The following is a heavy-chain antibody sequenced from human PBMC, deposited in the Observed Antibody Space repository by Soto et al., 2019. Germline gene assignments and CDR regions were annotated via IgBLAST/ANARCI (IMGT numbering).Heavy chain of an antibody. J-gene: IGHJ5*02. CDR1: GFAVGSNY. V-gene: IGHV3-66*01. D-gene: IGHD2-2*01. CDR3: TRGFCNSSSCYANWFDP. Sequence: EVQLVESGGGLVRPGGSVRLSCAASGFAVGSNYMSWVRQAPGKGLEWVSLIYIGGGTHYADSVKGRFTISRDNSKNTLYLQMNSVRAEDTAVYHCTRGFCNSSSCYANWFDPWGQGSLVTVSS. CDR2: IYIGGGT.